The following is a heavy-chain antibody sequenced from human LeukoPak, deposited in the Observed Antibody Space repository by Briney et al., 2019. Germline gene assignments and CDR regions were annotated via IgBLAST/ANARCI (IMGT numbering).Heavy chain of an antibody. J-gene: IGHJ5*02. D-gene: IGHD6-13*01. CDR2: IKEEGSEK. Sequence: GGSLRLSCAASGFTFSSYWMSWVRQAPGKGLEWVANIKEEGSEKYYGDSVKGRFTISRDKAKNSLYLQMNSLRAEATTVYYCAREICVFEGPKASAGTRWFDPWGQGILVTVSS. CDR3: AREICVFEGPKASAGTRWFDP. CDR1: GFTFSSYW. V-gene: IGHV3-7*01.